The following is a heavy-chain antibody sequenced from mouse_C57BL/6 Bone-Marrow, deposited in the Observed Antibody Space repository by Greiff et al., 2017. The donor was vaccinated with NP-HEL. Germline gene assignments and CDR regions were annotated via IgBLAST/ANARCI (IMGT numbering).Heavy chain of an antibody. CDR1: GFNIKDDY. CDR3: TPHWYFDV. V-gene: IGHV14-4*01. CDR2: IDPENGDT. J-gene: IGHJ1*03. Sequence: EVQLQQSGAELVRPGASVKLSCTASGFNIKDDYMHWVKQRPEQGLEWIGWIDPENGDTEYASKFQGKATITADTSSNTAYLQLSSLTSEDTAVYYCTPHWYFDVWGTGTTVTVSS.